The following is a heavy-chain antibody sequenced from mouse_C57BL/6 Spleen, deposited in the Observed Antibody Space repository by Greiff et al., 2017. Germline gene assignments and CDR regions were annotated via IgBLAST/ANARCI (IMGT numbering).Heavy chain of an antibody. J-gene: IGHJ4*01. Sequence: QVQLQQPGAELVMPGASVKLSCKASGYTFPSYWMPWVKQRPGQGLEWIGEIDPSASYTNYNQKFKGKSTLTVDKSSSTAYMQLSSLTSEDSAVYYCATGPLLYHLAMDYWGQGTSVTVSS. V-gene: IGHV1-69*01. CDR1: GYTFPSYW. D-gene: IGHD2-12*01. CDR2: IDPSASYT. CDR3: ATGPLLYHLAMDY.